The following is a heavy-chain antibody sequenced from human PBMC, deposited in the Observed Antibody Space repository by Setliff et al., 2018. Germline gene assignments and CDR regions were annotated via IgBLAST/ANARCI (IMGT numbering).Heavy chain of an antibody. CDR1: GDSINTPTYH. Sequence: PSETLSLTCTVSGDSINTPTYHWGWVRQPPGKGLEWIGLIYYTGITYYNPSLKSRVTISEDMSENQISLKLNPVTAADTAIYYCASRRTGPGGWFDYWGQGTLVTVSS. CDR3: ASRRTGPGGWFDY. D-gene: IGHD1-26*01. CDR2: IYYTGIT. V-gene: IGHV4-39*01. J-gene: IGHJ5*01.